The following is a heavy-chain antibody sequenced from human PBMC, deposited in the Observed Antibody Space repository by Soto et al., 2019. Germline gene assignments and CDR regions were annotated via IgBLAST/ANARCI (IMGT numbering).Heavy chain of an antibody. V-gene: IGHV4-39*01. CDR3: ARLCGSATQSGELFPDEIDY. Sequence: SETLSLTCTVSGGSISSSSYYWGWIRQPPGKGLEWIGSIYYSGSTYYNPSLKSRVTISVDTSKNQFALKLSSVTAADTAVYYCARLCGSATQSGELFPDEIDYWGQGTLVTVSS. CDR2: IYYSGST. J-gene: IGHJ4*02. CDR1: GGSISSSSYY. D-gene: IGHD3-10*01.